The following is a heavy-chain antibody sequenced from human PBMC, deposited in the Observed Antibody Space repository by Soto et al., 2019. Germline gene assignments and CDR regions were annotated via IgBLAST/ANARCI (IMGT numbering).Heavy chain of an antibody. D-gene: IGHD2-21*02. CDR1: GGSISSGGYY. CDR3: ARGAVRDLRTRAFDI. V-gene: IGHV4-31*03. J-gene: IGHJ3*02. Sequence: QVQLQESGPGLVKPSQTLSLTCTVSGGSISSGGYYWSWIRQHPGKGLEWIGYIYYSGSTYYNPSLKSRVTTXXDXSXXQFSLKLSSVTAADTAVYYCARGAVRDLRTRAFDIWGQGTMVTVSS. CDR2: IYYSGST.